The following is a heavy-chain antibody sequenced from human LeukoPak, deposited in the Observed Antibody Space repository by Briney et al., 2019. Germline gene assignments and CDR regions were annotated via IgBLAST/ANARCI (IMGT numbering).Heavy chain of an antibody. CDR1: GFTFSTFA. CDR3: ATYRQVLLPFES. V-gene: IGHV3-23*01. J-gene: IGHJ4*02. Sequence: GGSLRLSCAASGFTFSTFAMIWVRQPPGKGLEWVSSIFPSGGEIHYADSVRGRFTISRDNSKSTLSLQMNSLRAGDTAIYYCATYRQVLLPFESWGQGTLVTVSS. CDR2: IFPSGGEI. D-gene: IGHD2-8*02.